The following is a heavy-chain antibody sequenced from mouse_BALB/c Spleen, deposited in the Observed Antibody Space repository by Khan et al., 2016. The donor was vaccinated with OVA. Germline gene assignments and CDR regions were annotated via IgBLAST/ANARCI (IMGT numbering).Heavy chain of an antibody. Sequence: QVQLQQSGAELVRPGTSVKVSCKASGYAFTNYLIEWVKQRPGQGLEWIGVINPGSGGTNYNEKFKSKATLTADKSSSTAYMQLSSLTSDDSAVYFCTRPGGDYYGSSLFYAMDYWGQGTSVTVSS. CDR3: TRPGGDYYGSSLFYAMDY. CDR2: INPGSGGT. V-gene: IGHV1-54*01. J-gene: IGHJ4*01. D-gene: IGHD1-1*01. CDR1: GYAFTNYL.